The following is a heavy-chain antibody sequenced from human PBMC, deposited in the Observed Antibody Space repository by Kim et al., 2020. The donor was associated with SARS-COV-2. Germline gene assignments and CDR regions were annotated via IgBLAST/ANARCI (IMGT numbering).Heavy chain of an antibody. D-gene: IGHD3-10*01. J-gene: IGHJ4*02. CDR3: ARGPYYYGSGSYS. V-gene: IGHV3-9*01. CDR1: GFTFDDYA. Sequence: GGSLRLSCAASGFTFDDYAMHWVRQAPGKGLEWVSGISWNSGSIGYADSVKGRFTISRDNAKNSLYLQMNSLRAEDTALYYCARGPYYYGSGSYSWGQGTLVTVSS. CDR2: ISWNSGSI.